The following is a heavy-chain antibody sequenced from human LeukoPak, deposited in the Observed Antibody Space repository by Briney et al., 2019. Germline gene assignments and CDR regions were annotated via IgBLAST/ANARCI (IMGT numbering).Heavy chain of an antibody. CDR3: ARDRAVAEFDY. V-gene: IGHV3-48*04. D-gene: IGHD4-23*01. CDR2: ISSSSSTI. Sequence: GGSLRLSCAASGFTFSSYSMNWVRQAPGKGLEWVSYISSSSSTIYYADSVKGRFTISRDNAKNSLYLQMNSLRAEDTAVYYCARDRAVAEFDYWGQGTLVTVSS. CDR1: GFTFSSYS. J-gene: IGHJ4*02.